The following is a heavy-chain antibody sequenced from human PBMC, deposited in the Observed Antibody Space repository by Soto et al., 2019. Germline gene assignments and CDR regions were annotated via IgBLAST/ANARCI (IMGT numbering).Heavy chain of an antibody. CDR1: GFSLSTSGVG. Sequence: TLVNPTRTLTLTCTFSGFSLSTSGVGVGWIRQPPGKALEWLALIYWDDDKRYSPSLKSRLTITKDTSKNQVVLTMTNMDPVDTATYHCAHFTNDFWSGYQFDYWGQGTLVTVSS. J-gene: IGHJ4*02. V-gene: IGHV2-5*02. CDR2: IYWDDDK. D-gene: IGHD3-3*01. CDR3: AHFTNDFWSGYQFDY.